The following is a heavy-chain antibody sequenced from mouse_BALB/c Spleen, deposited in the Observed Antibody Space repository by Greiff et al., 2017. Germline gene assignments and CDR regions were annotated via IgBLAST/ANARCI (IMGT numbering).Heavy chain of an antibody. Sequence: VMLVESGPGLVAPSQSLSITCTVSGFSLTSYGVHWVRQPPGKGLQWLGVIWAGGSTNYNSALMSRLSISKDNSKSQVFLKMNSLQTDDTAMYYCARGGYDDAMDYWGQGTSVTVSS. CDR2: IWAGGST. D-gene: IGHD2-14*01. V-gene: IGHV2-9*02. J-gene: IGHJ4*01. CDR3: ARGGYDDAMDY. CDR1: GFSLTSYG.